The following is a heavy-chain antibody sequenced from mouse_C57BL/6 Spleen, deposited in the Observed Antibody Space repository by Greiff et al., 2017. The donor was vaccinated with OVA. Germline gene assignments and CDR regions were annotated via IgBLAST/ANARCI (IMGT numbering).Heavy chain of an antibody. Sequence: VMLVESGPGLVQPSQSLSITCTVSGFSLTSYGVHWVRQSPGKGLEWLGVIWSGGSTDYNAAFISRLSISKDNSKSQVFFKMNSLQADDTAIYYCARYARAMDYWGQGTSVTVSS. V-gene: IGHV2-2*01. J-gene: IGHJ4*01. CDR3: ARYARAMDY. CDR1: GFSLTSYG. CDR2: IWSGGST.